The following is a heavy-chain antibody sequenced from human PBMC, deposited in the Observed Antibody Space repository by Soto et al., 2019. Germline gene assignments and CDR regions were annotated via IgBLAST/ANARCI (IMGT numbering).Heavy chain of an antibody. Sequence: SETLSLTCTVSGGSINSGGYYWTWIRQHPGRGLESIGYIYYSGDTYYNPSLKSRLSISLDTSKNQFSLKLTSATAADTAIYYCARFPSRAHYFAMDVWGHGTAVTVSS. CDR2: IYYSGDT. V-gene: IGHV4-31*03. CDR1: GGSINSGGYY. J-gene: IGHJ6*02. CDR3: ARFPSRAHYFAMDV. D-gene: IGHD2-2*01.